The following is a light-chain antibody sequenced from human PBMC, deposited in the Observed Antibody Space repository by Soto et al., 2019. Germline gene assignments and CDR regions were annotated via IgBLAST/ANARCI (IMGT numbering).Light chain of an antibody. CDR3: QQLNTYPLN. Sequence: DIQLTQSPSFLSASVGDRVTITCRASQGISSYLAWYQQKPGKAPKLLIYAASTLQGGVPSRFSGSESGTELTLTISSLPPEDFATYYCQQLNTYPLNFCGGTKV. J-gene: IGKJ4*01. CDR1: QGISSY. CDR2: AAS. V-gene: IGKV1-9*01.